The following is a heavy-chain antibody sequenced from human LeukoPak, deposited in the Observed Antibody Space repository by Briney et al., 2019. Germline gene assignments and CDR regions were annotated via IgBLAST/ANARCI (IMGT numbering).Heavy chain of an antibody. Sequence: PSETLSLTCTVSGGSISSGGYYWSWIRQPPGKGLEWIGYIYHSGSTYYNPSLKSRVTISVDRSKNQFSLKLSSVTAADTAVYYCARTIVATIGYFDYWGQGTLVTVSS. D-gene: IGHD5-12*01. V-gene: IGHV4-30-2*01. CDR3: ARTIVATIGYFDY. CDR2: IYHSGST. CDR1: GGSISSGGYY. J-gene: IGHJ4*02.